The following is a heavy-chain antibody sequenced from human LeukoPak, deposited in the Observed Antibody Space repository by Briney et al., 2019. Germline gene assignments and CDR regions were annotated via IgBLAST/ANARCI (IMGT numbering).Heavy chain of an antibody. CDR2: IKQDGSEK. Sequence: GGALRLSCTASGFTFSSYWMSWVRQAPWKGLEWVANIKQDGSEKYYVDSVKGRFTISRDNAKDSLYLQMNSLRAEDTAVYYCARYRMVVPFDYWGQGTLVTVSS. CDR3: ARYRMVVPFDY. V-gene: IGHV3-7*01. D-gene: IGHD2-15*01. CDR1: GFTFSSYW. J-gene: IGHJ4*02.